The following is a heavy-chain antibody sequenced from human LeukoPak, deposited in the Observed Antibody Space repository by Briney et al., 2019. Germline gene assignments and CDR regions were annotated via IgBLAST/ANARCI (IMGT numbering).Heavy chain of an antibody. Sequence: PSETLSLTCTVSGDSISNYYWSWIRQPPGKGLEWIGYIYYSGSTKYNPSLKSRVIISVDTSKNQFSLKLSSVTAADTTVYYCARVHYYGSGLSSYFDFWGQGTLVTVSS. V-gene: IGHV4-59*01. D-gene: IGHD3-10*01. J-gene: IGHJ4*02. CDR3: ARVHYYGSGLSSYFDF. CDR1: GDSISNYY. CDR2: IYYSGST.